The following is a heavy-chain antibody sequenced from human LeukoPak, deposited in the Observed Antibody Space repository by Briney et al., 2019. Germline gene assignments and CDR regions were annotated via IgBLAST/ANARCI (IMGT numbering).Heavy chain of an antibody. CDR2: ISSSSSTI. CDR3: ARDNVWGYYYDSSGYYPY. Sequence: GGSLRLSCAASGFTFSSYSMNWVRQAPGKGLEWVSYISSSSSTIYYADSVKGRFTISRDNAKNTLYLQMNSLRAEDTAVYYCARDNVWGYYYDSSGYYPYWGQGTLVTVSS. D-gene: IGHD3-22*01. J-gene: IGHJ4*02. V-gene: IGHV3-48*01. CDR1: GFTFSSYS.